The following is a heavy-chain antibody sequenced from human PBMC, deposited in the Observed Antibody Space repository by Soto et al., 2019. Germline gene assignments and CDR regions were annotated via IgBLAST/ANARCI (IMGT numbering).Heavy chain of an antibody. CDR1: GFTFSSYW. CDR2: IKQDGSEK. Sequence: GGSLRLSCAASGFTFSSYWMSWVRQAPGKGLEWVANIKQDGSEKYYVDSVKGRFTISRDNAKDSLYLQMNSLRAEDTAVYYCATWGHHSGYDKPYGMDVWSQGTTVTVSS. CDR3: ATWGHHSGYDKPYGMDV. D-gene: IGHD5-12*01. V-gene: IGHV3-7*03. J-gene: IGHJ6*02.